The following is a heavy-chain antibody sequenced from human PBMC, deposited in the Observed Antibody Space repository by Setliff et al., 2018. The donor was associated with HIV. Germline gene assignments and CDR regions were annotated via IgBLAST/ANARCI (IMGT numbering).Heavy chain of an antibody. J-gene: IGHJ4*02. CDR1: GGSVSSGSYF. Sequence: SETLSLTCTVSGGSVSSGSYFWSWIRQPAGKGLEWIGHIFTSGSTSYNPSLKSRLTISVDTSKNQFSLKMSSVTAADTAVYYCMRGRSITIFGVAYFDFWGQGTQVTVSS. CDR3: MRGRSITIFGVAYFDF. V-gene: IGHV4-61*09. D-gene: IGHD3-3*01. CDR2: IFTSGST.